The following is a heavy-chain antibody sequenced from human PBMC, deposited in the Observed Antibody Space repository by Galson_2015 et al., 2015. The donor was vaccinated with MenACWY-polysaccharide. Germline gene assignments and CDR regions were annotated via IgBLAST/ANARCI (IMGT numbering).Heavy chain of an antibody. J-gene: IGHJ4*02. CDR3: ARSRITMVRPFDY. CDR1: ELTFSSYW. CDR2: IKQAGSEK. D-gene: IGHD3-10*01. Sequence: ALRLSCAAYELTFSSYWMSWVRPAPGKGLEWLANIKQAGSEKYYVDYVKGRFTISRDNSKNSLYLQINILRAEDTAVYYCARSRITMVRPFDYWGQGTLVTVSS. V-gene: IGHV3-7*01.